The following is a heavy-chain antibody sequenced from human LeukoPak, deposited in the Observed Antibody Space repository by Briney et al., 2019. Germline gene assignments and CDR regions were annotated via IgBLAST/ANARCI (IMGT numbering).Heavy chain of an antibody. CDR2: ISKNSDDI. V-gene: IGHV3-21*05. CDR3: ARVRPGYYCDY. CDR1: GFTFSIYS. J-gene: IGHJ4*02. Sequence: GGSLRLSCVASGFTFSIYSMNWVRQAPGKGLEWVSYISKNSDDIYNADSVRCRFTISRDNAKNSLYLQMNSLRAEDTAVYYCARVRPGYYCDYWGQGILVTVSS.